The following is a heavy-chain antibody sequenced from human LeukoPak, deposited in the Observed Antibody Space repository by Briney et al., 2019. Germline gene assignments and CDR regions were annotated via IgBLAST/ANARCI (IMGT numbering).Heavy chain of an antibody. CDR1: NYTFTSYD. CDR2: ISAYSGNT. CDR3: AREANLAYCSGGRCYPEALGY. D-gene: IGHD2-15*01. J-gene: IGHJ4*02. V-gene: IGHV1-18*01. Sequence: GASVKVSCKASNYTFTSYDISWVRQAPGQGLEWMGWISAYSGNTNYAQKFQGRVTMTTDTSTSTAYMELKSLRSDDTAVYYCAREANLAYCSGGRCYPEALGYWGQGTLVTVSS.